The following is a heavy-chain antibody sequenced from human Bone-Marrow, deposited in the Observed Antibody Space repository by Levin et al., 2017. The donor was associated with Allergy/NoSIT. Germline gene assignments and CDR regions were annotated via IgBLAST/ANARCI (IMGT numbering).Heavy chain of an antibody. CDR3: VRDGYCGGGDCQTGQFDY. D-gene: IGHD2-15*01. V-gene: IGHV1-18*01. Sequence: VASVKVSCKASGYTFTTYGISWVRQAPGQGLEWMGWISAYNGDTNYAQKLQGRVTMTTDTSTSTVYMEWRSLRSDDTAVYYCVRDGYCGGGDCQTGQFDYWGQGTLVTVSS. CDR2: ISAYNGDT. CDR1: GYTFTTYG. J-gene: IGHJ4*02.